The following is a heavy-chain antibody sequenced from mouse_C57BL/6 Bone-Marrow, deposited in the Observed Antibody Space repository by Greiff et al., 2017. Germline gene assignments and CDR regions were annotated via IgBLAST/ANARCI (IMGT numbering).Heavy chain of an antibody. CDR2: ISYDGSN. D-gene: IGHD1-1*01. CDR3: AKAHYYGSSPYWYFDG. CDR1: GYSITSGYY. J-gene: IGHJ1*03. Sequence: EVKVEESGPGLVKPSQSLSLTCSVTGYSITSGYYWNWIRQFPGNKLEWMGYISYDGSNNYNPSLKNRISITRDTSKNQFFLKLNSVTTEDTATYYCAKAHYYGSSPYWYFDGWGTGTTVTVSS. V-gene: IGHV3-6*01.